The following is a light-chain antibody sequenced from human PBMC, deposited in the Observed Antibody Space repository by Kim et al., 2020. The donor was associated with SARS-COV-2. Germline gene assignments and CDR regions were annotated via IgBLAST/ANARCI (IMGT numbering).Light chain of an antibody. CDR2: QHT. J-gene: IGLJ3*02. Sequence: SYELTQPPSVSVSPGQTASITCSGSKLGDKYAYWYQKKPGQSPILVIYQHTKRPSGISQRFSGSSFGNTATLTISRAQTMDEADYYFQAWASSTAVFGGG. CDR3: QAWASSTAV. CDR1: KLGDKY. V-gene: IGLV3-1*01.